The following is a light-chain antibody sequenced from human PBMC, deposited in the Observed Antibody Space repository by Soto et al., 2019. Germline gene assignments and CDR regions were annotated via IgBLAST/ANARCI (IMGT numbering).Light chain of an antibody. V-gene: IGKV3-15*01. CDR2: GAS. CDR1: QDVSIN. J-gene: IGKJ4*01. CDR3: QQYIRWPLT. Sequence: EMVVTQSPATLSVSPGERATLSCRASQDVSINLAWYQQKPGQAPSLLIYGASTRATGTPARFSGSGSGTEFTLTISSLQSEDYAVYFCQQYIRWPLTFGGGTKVDIK.